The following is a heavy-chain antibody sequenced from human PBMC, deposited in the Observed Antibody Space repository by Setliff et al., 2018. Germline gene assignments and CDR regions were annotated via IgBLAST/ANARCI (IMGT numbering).Heavy chain of an antibody. D-gene: IGHD2-2*01. CDR2: ISSSGSTM. CDR3: ARDGDCSSTSCYGVDAFDI. V-gene: IGHV3-11*04. Sequence: GGSLRLSCAASGFTFSDYYMSWIRQAPGKGLEWVSYISSSGSTMYYADSVKGRFTISRGNAKNSLYLQMNSLRAEDTAVYYCARDGDCSSTSCYGVDAFDIWGQGTMVTVS. J-gene: IGHJ3*02. CDR1: GFTFSDYY.